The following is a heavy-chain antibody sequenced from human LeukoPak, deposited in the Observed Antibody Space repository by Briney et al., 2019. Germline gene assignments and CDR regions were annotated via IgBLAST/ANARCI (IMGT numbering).Heavy chain of an antibody. V-gene: IGHV4-34*01. Sequence: SETLSLTCAVYGGSFSGYYWSWIRQPPGKGLEWIGEINHSGSTNYNPSLKSRVTISVDTSKNQFSLKLSSVTAADTAVYYCARERRTIFGVVNPILASPYYYGMDVWGQGTTVTVSS. CDR2: INHSGST. J-gene: IGHJ6*02. CDR3: ARERRTIFGVVNPILASPYYYGMDV. D-gene: IGHD3-3*01. CDR1: GGSFSGYY.